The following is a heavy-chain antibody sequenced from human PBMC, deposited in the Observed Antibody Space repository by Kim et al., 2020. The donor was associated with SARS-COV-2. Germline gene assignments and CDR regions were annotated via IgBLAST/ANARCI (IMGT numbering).Heavy chain of an antibody. CDR1: GFTFSSYD. CDR2: IGTAGDT. Sequence: GGSLRLSCAASGFTFSSYDMHWVRQATGKGLEWVSAIGTAGDTYYPGSVKGRFTISRENAKNSLYLQMNSLRAGDTAVYYCARGFPHSSGYLRYFWYFDLWGRGNLVTVSS. D-gene: IGHD3-22*01. V-gene: IGHV3-13*01. J-gene: IGHJ2*01. CDR3: ARGFPHSSGYLRYFWYFDL.